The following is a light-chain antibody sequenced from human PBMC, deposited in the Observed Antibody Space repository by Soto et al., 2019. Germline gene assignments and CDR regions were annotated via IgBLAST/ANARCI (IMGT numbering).Light chain of an antibody. J-gene: IGKJ4*01. Sequence: IVLTQSPATLSLSPWEIATLSCMASQSVSSYLAWYQQKPGQAPRLLIYDASNRATGIKARFSGSGSGTDFTLTIRGIEPEDFAVYYCKKRSSWPLTGGGGHKGDIK. CDR3: KKRSSWPLT. CDR1: QSVSSY. V-gene: IGKV3-11*01. CDR2: DAS.